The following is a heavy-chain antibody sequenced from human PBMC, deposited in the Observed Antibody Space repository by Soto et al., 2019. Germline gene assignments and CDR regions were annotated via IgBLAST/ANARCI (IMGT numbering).Heavy chain of an antibody. Sequence: QVHLVQSGAEVKKPGASVKVSCKASGYTFTSYGITWVRQAPGQGLEWMGWISAHNGNTDYAQKLQGRVIVTSDTSTSTAYMEPRSLRSDDTAVYYCARVRYGDYWGQGALVTVSS. CDR2: ISAHNGNT. V-gene: IGHV1-18*01. CDR1: GYTFTSYG. CDR3: ARVRYGDY. D-gene: IGHD1-1*01. J-gene: IGHJ4*02.